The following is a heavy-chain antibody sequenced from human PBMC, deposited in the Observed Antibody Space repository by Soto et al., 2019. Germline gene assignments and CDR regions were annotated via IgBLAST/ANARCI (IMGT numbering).Heavy chain of an antibody. CDR3: ARWGCSGSNCNLNQRSYDL. Sequence: QPGGSLRLSCAASGFIFNEYGMHWVRQAPGKGLEWVAVIWYDGSNKYYADSVKGRFTISRDNSKNTMSLQMNSLRAEDTAVYYCARWGCSGSNCNLNQRSYDLWGQGTLVTVS. CDR2: IWYDGSNK. J-gene: IGHJ4*02. CDR1: GFIFNEYG. V-gene: IGHV3-33*03. D-gene: IGHD2-15*01.